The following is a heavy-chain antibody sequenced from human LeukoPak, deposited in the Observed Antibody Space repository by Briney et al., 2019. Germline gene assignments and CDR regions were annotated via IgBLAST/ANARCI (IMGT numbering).Heavy chain of an antibody. J-gene: IGHJ3*02. CDR3: ARFYPVAGTDDAFDI. Sequence: GASVKVSCKASGYTFTSYYMHWVRQAPGQGLEWMGIINPSGGSTSYAQKFQGRVTMTTDTSTSTAYMELRSLRSDDTAVYYCARFYPVAGTDDAFDIWGQGTMVTVSS. CDR2: INPSGGST. D-gene: IGHD6-19*01. V-gene: IGHV1-46*01. CDR1: GYTFTSYY.